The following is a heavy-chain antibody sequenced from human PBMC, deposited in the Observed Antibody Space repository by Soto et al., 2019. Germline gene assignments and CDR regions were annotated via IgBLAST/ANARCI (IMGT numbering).Heavy chain of an antibody. Sequence: GASVKVSCKVSGYTPTELSMHWVRQAPGKGLEWMGGFDPEDGETIYAQKFQGRVTMTEDTSTDTAYMELSSLRSEDTAVYYCATIDRVITFGGVIVTRAPRDIDYWGQGTLVTVSS. CDR3: ATIDRVITFGGVIVTRAPRDIDY. CDR1: GYTPTELS. V-gene: IGHV1-24*01. CDR2: FDPEDGET. D-gene: IGHD3-16*02. J-gene: IGHJ4*02.